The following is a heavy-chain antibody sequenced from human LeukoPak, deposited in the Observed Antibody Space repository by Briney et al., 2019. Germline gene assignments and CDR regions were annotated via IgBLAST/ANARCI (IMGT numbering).Heavy chain of an antibody. CDR2: IYPSGGRT. D-gene: IGHD6-6*01. V-gene: IGHV1-46*01. CDR1: GYTFSVYF. Sequence: ASVTVSCKASGYTFSVYFINWVRQAPGQGLEWMGIIYPSGGRTNYAQKFQGRVTMTRDMSTSTVHMELSSLRSEDTAVYYCASRTRPDVGAFDIWGQGTMVTVSS. CDR3: ASRTRPDVGAFDI. J-gene: IGHJ3*02.